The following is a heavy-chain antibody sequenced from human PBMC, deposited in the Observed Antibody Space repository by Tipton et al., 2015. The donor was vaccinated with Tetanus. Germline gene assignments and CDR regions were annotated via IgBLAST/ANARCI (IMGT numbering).Heavy chain of an antibody. Sequence: QSGAEVKEPGASVKVSCKASGYNFVNFGISWVRQAPGQGLEWIGWISAYNGKTKYAQRLQGRVTMTTDRSASTAYMDLRRLRSDDTAVYYCARVQEQRIYYYGMDVWGQGTTVTVSS. D-gene: IGHD6-25*01. CDR1: GYNFVNFG. CDR3: ARVQEQRIYYYGMDV. J-gene: IGHJ6*02. V-gene: IGHV1-18*01. CDR2: ISAYNGKT.